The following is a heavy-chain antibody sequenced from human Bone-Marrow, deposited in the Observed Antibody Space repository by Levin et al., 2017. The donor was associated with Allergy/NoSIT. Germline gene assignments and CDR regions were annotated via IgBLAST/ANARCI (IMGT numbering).Heavy chain of an antibody. Sequence: ETLSLTCAVSGINFNNAWMTWVRQAPGKGLEWVGRIKSKTEGDTVDYAAPVKGRFTILRDDSQDTLYLQMNSLKTDDTAVYYCTKYYDTSVSAFVFDIWGQGTMVTVSS. D-gene: IGHD3-22*01. V-gene: IGHV3-15*01. CDR2: IKSKTEGDTV. CDR1: GINFNNAW. J-gene: IGHJ3*02. CDR3: TKYYDTSVSAFVFDI.